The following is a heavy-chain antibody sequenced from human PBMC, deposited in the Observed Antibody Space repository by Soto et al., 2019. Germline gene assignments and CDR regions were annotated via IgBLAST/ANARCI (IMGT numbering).Heavy chain of an antibody. Sequence: QVQLQESGPGLVKPSQTLSLTCTVSGGSISSGYYYWSWIRQPPGKGLEWIGYIYYSGSTYYNPSLKSRVTISVDTSKNQFTLKLSSVTAADTAVYYCARDVWFGEYYYYGMDGWGQGTTVTVSS. CDR3: ARDVWFGEYYYYGMDG. CDR1: GGSISSGYYY. V-gene: IGHV4-30-4*01. D-gene: IGHD3-10*01. J-gene: IGHJ6*02. CDR2: IYYSGST.